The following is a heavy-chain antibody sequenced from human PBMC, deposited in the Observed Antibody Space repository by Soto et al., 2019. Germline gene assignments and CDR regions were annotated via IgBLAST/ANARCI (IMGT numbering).Heavy chain of an antibody. CDR2: INAGNGNT. V-gene: IGHV1-3*01. CDR1: GYTFTSYA. J-gene: IGHJ4*02. Sequence: GASVKVSCKASGYTFTSYAMHWVRQAPGQRLEWMGWINAGNGNTKYSQKFQGRVTITRDTSASTAYMELSSLRSEDTAVYYCEITYYYDSSGYYYFDYWGQGTLVTVSS. D-gene: IGHD3-22*01. CDR3: EITYYYDSSGYYYFDY.